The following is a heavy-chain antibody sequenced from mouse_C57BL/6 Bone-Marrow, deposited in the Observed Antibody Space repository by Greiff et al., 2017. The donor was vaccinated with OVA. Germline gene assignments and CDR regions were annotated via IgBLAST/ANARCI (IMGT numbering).Heavy chain of an antibody. CDR2: IDPANGNT. Sequence: VQLQQSVAELVRPGASVKLSCTASGFNIKNTYMHWVKQRPEQGLEWIGMIDPANGNTNYAPKFQGKATITADTSSNTAYLQLSSLTSEDTAIYYCARERSYSNYDYAMDYWGQGTSVTVSS. J-gene: IGHJ4*01. CDR3: ARERSYSNYDYAMDY. V-gene: IGHV14-3*01. CDR1: GFNIKNTY. D-gene: IGHD2-5*01.